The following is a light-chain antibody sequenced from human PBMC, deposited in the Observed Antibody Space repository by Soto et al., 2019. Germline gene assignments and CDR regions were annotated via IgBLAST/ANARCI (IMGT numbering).Light chain of an antibody. V-gene: IGKV1-12*01. CDR3: QQVNSFPLT. Sequence: DIQMTQSPSSVSASVGDRVNITCRASQAISTWLAWYQQKPGKAPKLLIYGASSLQSGVPSRFSGRGSGTDFTLIISSLQPEDFATYYCQQVNSFPLTIGQGTKVEIK. J-gene: IGKJ1*01. CDR2: GAS. CDR1: QAISTW.